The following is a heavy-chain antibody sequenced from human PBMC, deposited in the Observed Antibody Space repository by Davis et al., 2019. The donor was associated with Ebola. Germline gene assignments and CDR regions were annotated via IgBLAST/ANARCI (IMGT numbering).Heavy chain of an antibody. D-gene: IGHD6-13*01. V-gene: IGHV3-23*01. CDR2: ISGSTGGT. CDR1: GFTFSNYA. Sequence: PGGSLRLSCAASGFTFSNYAMTWVRQAPGKGLEWVSVISGSTGGTHYADSVKGRFTISRDNSKNSLYLQMDSLTAEDTAVYYCAKRGDSSSWYRSSFDYWGQGTLVTVSS. CDR3: AKRGDSSSWYRSSFDY. J-gene: IGHJ4*02.